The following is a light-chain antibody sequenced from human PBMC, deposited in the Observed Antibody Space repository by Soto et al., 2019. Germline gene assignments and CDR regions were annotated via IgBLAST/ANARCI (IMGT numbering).Light chain of an antibody. CDR1: QSVLHNSNNYNY. CDR3: QQYFLIPHT. V-gene: IGKV4-1*01. CDR2: WAS. Sequence: DIVMTQSPDSLAVSLGERASINCKSSQSVLHNSNNYNYLAWYQQKPGQPPKLLIYWASTRESGVPDRFSGSGSGPDFTLTISSLQAEDVAVHYCQQYFLIPHTFGQGTKLEIK. J-gene: IGKJ2*01.